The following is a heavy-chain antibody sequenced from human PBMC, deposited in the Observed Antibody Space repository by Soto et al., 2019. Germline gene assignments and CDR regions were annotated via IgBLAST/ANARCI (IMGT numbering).Heavy chain of an antibody. CDR3: ARGLFSENYYSGGWYYFDY. D-gene: IGHD1-26*01. J-gene: IGHJ4*02. V-gene: IGHV4-34*01. CDR2: INHSGST. Sequence: QVQLQQWGAGPLKPSETLSLTCAVSGGSFSGYSWTWIRQSPGKGLEWIGQINHSGSTTYNPSLKSRVTISLATSNNQFSLDLSSVTAADTAVYYCARGLFSENYYSGGWYYFDYWGQGTLVTVSS. CDR1: GGSFSGYS.